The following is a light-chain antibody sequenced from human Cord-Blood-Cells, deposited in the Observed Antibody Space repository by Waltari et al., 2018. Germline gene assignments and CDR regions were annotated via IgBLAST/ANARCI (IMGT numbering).Light chain of an antibody. CDR3: SSYTSSSTYV. CDR2: DVS. J-gene: IGLJ1*01. V-gene: IGLV2-14*03. Sequence: QSALTQPASVSGSPGQLITISCTGTSSDVGGYNYVSWYQQHPGKAPKLMIYDVSNRPSGVSNRSSSSKSGNTASLTISGLQAEDEADYYCSSYTSSSTYVFGTGSKVTVL. CDR1: SSDVGGYNY.